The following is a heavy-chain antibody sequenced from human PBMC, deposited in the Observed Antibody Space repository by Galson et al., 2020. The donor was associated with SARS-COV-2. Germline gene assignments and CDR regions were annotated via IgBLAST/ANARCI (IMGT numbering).Heavy chain of an antibody. CDR1: GGSISSSSHY. D-gene: IGHD3-9*01. CDR3: ARDAPAYDIVTASYYYMDV. CDR2: IYTTGST. Sequence: SETLSLTCTVSGGSISSSSHYWSWIRQPAGKGLEWIGRIYTTGSTKYNPSLKSRVTISVDTSKNQISLKLSAVTAADTAVYFCARDAPAYDIVTASYYYMDVWGKGTTVTISS. J-gene: IGHJ6*03. V-gene: IGHV4-61*02.